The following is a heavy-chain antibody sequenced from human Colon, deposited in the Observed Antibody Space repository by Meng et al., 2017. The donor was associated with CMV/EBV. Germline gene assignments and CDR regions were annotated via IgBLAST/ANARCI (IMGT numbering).Heavy chain of an antibody. Sequence: GESLKISCAASGFTFHTYSMNWVRQAPGKGLEWVSSISDVSRYIYYADSVKGRFTISRDNAKNSLYLQMNSLRAEDTAVYYCARGLGTPTWGQGTLVTVSS. CDR2: ISDVSRYI. V-gene: IGHV3-21*01. D-gene: IGHD1-14*01. CDR1: GFTFHTYS. J-gene: IGHJ4*02. CDR3: ARGLGTPT.